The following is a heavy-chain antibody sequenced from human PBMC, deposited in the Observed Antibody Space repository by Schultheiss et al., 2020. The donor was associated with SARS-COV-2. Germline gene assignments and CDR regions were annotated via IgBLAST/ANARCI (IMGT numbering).Heavy chain of an antibody. CDR3: ANILHYDSSGYYYALDYFDY. CDR1: GFTFSSYA. J-gene: IGHJ4*02. V-gene: IGHV3-23*01. Sequence: GGSLRLSCAASGFTFSSYAMSWVRQAPGKGLEWVSAISGSGGSTYYADSVKGRFTISRDNSKNTLYLQMNSLRAEDTAVYYCANILHYDSSGYYYALDYFDYWGQGTLVTVSS. D-gene: IGHD3-22*01. CDR2: ISGSGGST.